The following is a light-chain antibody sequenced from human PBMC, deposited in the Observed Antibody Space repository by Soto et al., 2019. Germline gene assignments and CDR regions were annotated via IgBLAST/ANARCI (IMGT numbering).Light chain of an antibody. V-gene: IGLV1-40*01. J-gene: IGLJ1*01. CDR3: QSYDSSLSGYV. Sequence: QSVLAQPPSVSGAPGQRVTISCTGSSSNIGAGYDVHWYQQLPATAPKLLIYGNSNRPSGVPDRFSGSKSGTSASLAITGLLAEDEAGYYCQSYDSSLSGYVFGTGTKATVL. CDR1: SSNIGAGYD. CDR2: GNS.